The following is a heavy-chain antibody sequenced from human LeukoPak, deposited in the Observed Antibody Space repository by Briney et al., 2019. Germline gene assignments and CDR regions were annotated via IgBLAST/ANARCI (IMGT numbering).Heavy chain of an antibody. V-gene: IGHV4-59*01. J-gene: IGHJ4*02. CDR1: GGSISSYY. CDR2: IYYSGST. CDR3: ARVHYYDILTGYLLYYFDY. Sequence: SETLSLTCTVSGGSISSYYWSWIRQPPGKGLEWIGYIYYSGSTNYNPSLKSRVTISVDTSKNQFSLKLSSVTAADTAVYYCARVHYYDILTGYLLYYFDYWGQGTLVTVSS. D-gene: IGHD3-9*01.